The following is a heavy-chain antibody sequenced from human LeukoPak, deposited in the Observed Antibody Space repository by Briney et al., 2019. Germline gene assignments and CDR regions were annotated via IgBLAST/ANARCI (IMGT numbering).Heavy chain of an antibody. CDR3: ARDQVSVAGTGIDY. V-gene: IGHV3-11*04. Sequence: GGSLRLSCAASGFTFSDYYMSWIRQAPGKGLEWVSYISSSGNSISYADSVKGRFTISRDNAKNSLYLQMNSLRAEDTAVYYCARDQVSVAGTGIDYWGQGTLVTVSS. J-gene: IGHJ4*02. CDR1: GFTFSDYY. D-gene: IGHD6-13*01. CDR2: ISSSGNSI.